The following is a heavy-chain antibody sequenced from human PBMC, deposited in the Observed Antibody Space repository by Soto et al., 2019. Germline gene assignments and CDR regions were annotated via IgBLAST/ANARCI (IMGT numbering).Heavy chain of an antibody. CDR2: IYYSGST. CDR3: ARGVLYGDYLDY. CDR1: GGSISSSIYY. D-gene: IGHD4-17*01. J-gene: IGHJ4*02. Sequence: PSETLSLTCTVSGGSISSSIYYWGWIRQPPGKGLEWIGSIYYSGSTYYNPPLKSRVTISVDTSKNQFSLKLSSVTAADAAVYYCARGVLYGDYLDYWGQGTLVTVSS. V-gene: IGHV4-39*01.